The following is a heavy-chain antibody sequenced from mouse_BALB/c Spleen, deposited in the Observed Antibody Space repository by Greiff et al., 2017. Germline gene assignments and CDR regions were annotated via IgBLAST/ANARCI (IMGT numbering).Heavy chain of an antibody. CDR1: GYSITSDYA. Sequence: VQLQQSGPGLVKPSQSLSLTCTVTGYSITSDYAWNWIRQFPGNKLEWMGYISYSGSTSYNPSLKSRISITRDTSKNQFFLQLNSVTTEDTATYYCARSNYDYDKAYWGQGSLVTVSA. CDR2: ISYSGST. J-gene: IGHJ3*01. CDR3: ARSNYDYDKAY. V-gene: IGHV3-2*02. D-gene: IGHD2-4*01.